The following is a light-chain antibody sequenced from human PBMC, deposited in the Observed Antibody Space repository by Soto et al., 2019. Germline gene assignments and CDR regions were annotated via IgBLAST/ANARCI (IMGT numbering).Light chain of an antibody. CDR3: SSYTGASTWV. V-gene: IGLV2-14*01. J-gene: IGLJ3*02. Sequence: QLVLTQPASVSGSPGQSITISCTGTSSDVGGYNFVSWYQQHPGKAPKLMICEVTKRPSGVSQRFSGSKSGNTASLTISGLQAEDEADYFCSSYTGASTWVFGGGTKLTVL. CDR1: SSDVGGYNF. CDR2: EVT.